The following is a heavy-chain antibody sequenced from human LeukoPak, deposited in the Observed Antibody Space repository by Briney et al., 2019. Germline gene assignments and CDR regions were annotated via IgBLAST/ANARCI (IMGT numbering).Heavy chain of an antibody. V-gene: IGHV4-4*02. D-gene: IGHD3-22*01. CDR3: AGTYYYDSSGPDY. Sequence: PSETLSLTCAVSGGSISSSNWWSWVRQPPGKGLEWIGEIYHSGSTNYNPSLKSRVTISVDKSKNQSSLKLSSVTAADTAVYYCAGTYYYDSSGPDYWGQGTLVTVSS. J-gene: IGHJ4*02. CDR2: IYHSGST. CDR1: GGSISSSNW.